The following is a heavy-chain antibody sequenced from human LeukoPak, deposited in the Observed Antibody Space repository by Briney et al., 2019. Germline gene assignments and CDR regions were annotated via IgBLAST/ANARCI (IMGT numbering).Heavy chain of an antibody. Sequence: GASVKVSCKASGYTFTSYGISWVRQAPGQGLEWMGWISAYNGNTNYAQKLQGRVTMTTDTSTSTAYMELRGLRSDDTAVYYCARVSTNSRVGGYDPQWYFDLWGRGTLVTVSS. V-gene: IGHV1-18*04. J-gene: IGHJ2*01. CDR3: ARVSTNSRVGGYDPQWYFDL. D-gene: IGHD5-12*01. CDR1: GYTFTSYG. CDR2: ISAYNGNT.